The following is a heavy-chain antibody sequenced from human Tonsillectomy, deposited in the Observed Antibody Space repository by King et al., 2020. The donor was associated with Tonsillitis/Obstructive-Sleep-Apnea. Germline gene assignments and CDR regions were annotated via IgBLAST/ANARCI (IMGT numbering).Heavy chain of an antibody. Sequence: QLQESGPGLVKPSETLSLTCTVSGGSISSSSYYWGWIRQPPGKGLEWIGSIYYSGCTYYNPSLKSRVTISVDTSKNQFSLKLSSVTAADTAVYYCARVLWFRELYNWFDPWGQGTLVTVSS. CDR2: IYYSGCT. D-gene: IGHD3-10*01. J-gene: IGHJ5*02. CDR3: ARVLWFRELYNWFDP. V-gene: IGHV4-39*01. CDR1: GGSISSSSYY.